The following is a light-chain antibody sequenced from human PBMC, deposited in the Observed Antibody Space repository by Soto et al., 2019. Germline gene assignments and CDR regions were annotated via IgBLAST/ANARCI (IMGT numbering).Light chain of an antibody. CDR1: PSVSSSY. Sequence: EIVWTQSPGTLSLSPGERATLYCRASPSVSSSYLAWYQQKPGQAPRLLIYGASSMATGIPSRFSGSGSGKDFTLTISRLQPEDFATYYCQQYDSSPPTFGQGTKVDIK. J-gene: IGKJ1*01. CDR3: QQYDSSPPT. V-gene: IGKV3-20*01. CDR2: GAS.